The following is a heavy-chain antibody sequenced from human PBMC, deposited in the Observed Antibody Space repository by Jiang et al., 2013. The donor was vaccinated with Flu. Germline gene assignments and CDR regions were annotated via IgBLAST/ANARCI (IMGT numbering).Heavy chain of an antibody. CDR3: ARGAHLVRYFDD. Sequence: SGAEVKRPGASVKVSCKASGYSFTGYYLHWVRQAPGQGLEWMGRINPNLGDTNYAQKFQGRVSMTRDTSISTAYMELSSLGSDDTAVYYCARGAHLVRYFDDWGQGTLVTVSS. J-gene: IGHJ4*02. V-gene: IGHV1-2*06. CDR1: GYSFTGYY. CDR2: INPNLGDT. D-gene: IGHD3-9*01.